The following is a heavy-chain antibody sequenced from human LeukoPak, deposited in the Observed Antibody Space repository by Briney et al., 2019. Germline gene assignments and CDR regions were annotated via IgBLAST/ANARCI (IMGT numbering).Heavy chain of an antibody. J-gene: IGHJ6*02. CDR3: ATVSGDYGMDV. CDR1: GFTISGYW. V-gene: IGHV3-74*01. Sequence: GGSLRLSCAASGFTISGYWMHWVRQAPGKGLVWVSRISGDGSITAYADSVRGRLTISRDNAKNSLYLQMNSLRAEDTAVYYCATVSGDYGMDVWGQGTTVTVSS. CDR2: ISGDGSIT. D-gene: IGHD3-10*01.